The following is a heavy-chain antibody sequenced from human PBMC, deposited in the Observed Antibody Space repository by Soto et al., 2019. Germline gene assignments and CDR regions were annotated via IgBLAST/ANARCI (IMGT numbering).Heavy chain of an antibody. CDR1: GFTFSSHW. Sequence: EVLLVESGGGLVQPGGSLRLSCVASGFTFSSHWMSWARQAPGRGLEWLANINEVGSGKYYTDSVEGRFTISRDNATNSLYLKTNRLIAEDTAVYYCVRDKRFSPWGQSTLVTVSS. J-gene: IGHJ1*01. CDR2: INEVGSGK. V-gene: IGHV3-7*01. D-gene: IGHD3-3*01. CDR3: VRDKRFSP.